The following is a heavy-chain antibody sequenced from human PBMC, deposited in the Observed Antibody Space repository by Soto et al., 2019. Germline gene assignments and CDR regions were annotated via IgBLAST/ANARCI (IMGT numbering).Heavy chain of an antibody. J-gene: IGHJ6*02. D-gene: IGHD5-18*01. CDR3: AGASVDTAMITLDYFSWHYGMDV. V-gene: IGHV1-69*01. CDR1: GGTFSNYA. Sequence: QVQLVQSGAEVRKPGSSVKVSCKASGGTFSNYALSWVRQAPGQGLEWMGGIIPLFSTANYAQKFQGTATIISDETTSTAYMGLSSLRSEDTAVYYCAGASVDTAMITLDYFSWHYGMDVWSQGTTVTVAS. CDR2: IIPLFSTA.